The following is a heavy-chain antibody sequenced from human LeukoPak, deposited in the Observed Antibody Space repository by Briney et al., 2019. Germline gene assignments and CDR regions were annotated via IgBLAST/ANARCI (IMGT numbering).Heavy chain of an antibody. CDR3: ATGEFDY. Sequence: GASMKVSCKASGYTFTSYAMHWVRQAPGQRLEWMGWINAGNGNTKCSQKFQGRVTITRDTSASTAYMELSSLRSEDTAVYYCATGEFDYWGQGTLVTVSS. CDR2: INAGNGNT. V-gene: IGHV1-3*01. J-gene: IGHJ4*02. CDR1: GYTFTSYA. D-gene: IGHD4-17*01.